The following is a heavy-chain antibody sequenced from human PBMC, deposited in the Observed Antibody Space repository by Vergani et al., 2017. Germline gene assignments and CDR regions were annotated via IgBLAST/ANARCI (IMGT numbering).Heavy chain of an antibody. J-gene: IGHJ4*02. CDR2: ISSSGSTK. CDR1: GFSFSSYE. CDR3: ASKHWNYVWYFDY. V-gene: IGHV3-48*03. D-gene: IGHD1-7*01. Sequence: EVQLVESGGGLVQPGGSLRLSCAASGFSFSSYEMNWVRQAPGKGLEWVSYISSSGSTKYYADSVKGRFTISRDNAKNSLYLHMNSPRAEETAVYYCASKHWNYVWYFDYWGQGTLVTVSS.